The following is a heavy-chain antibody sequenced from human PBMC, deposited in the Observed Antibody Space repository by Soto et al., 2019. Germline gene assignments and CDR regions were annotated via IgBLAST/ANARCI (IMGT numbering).Heavy chain of an antibody. CDR1: GYTFIDYD. J-gene: IGHJ4*02. CDR2: MNPNTGNT. D-gene: IGHD6-13*01. V-gene: IGHV1-8*01. Sequence: QVLLVQSGAEVKKPGASVKVYCEASGYTFIDYDINWVRQAAGQGLEWMGWMNPNTGNTAYAQKSQGRLTVTRDAAINTAYIELTGLTSEETAVYYCARGLSSYSDHCAEGTLGSVSS. CDR3: ARGLSSYSDH.